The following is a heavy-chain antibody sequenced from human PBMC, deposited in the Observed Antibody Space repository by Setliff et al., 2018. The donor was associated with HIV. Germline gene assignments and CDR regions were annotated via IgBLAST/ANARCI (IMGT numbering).Heavy chain of an antibody. J-gene: IGHJ4*02. Sequence: GGSLRLSCAASGFTFSSYAMSWVRQAPGKGLEWVSAISGSGTGTYYADSVKGQFTISRDNSKNTLYLQMNSLRAEDTAVYYCARGEPTILVVPAAFFDYWGQGTLVTVSS. CDR2: ISGSGTGT. V-gene: IGHV3-23*01. CDR3: ARGEPTILVVPAAFFDY. CDR1: GFTFSSYA. D-gene: IGHD2-2*01.